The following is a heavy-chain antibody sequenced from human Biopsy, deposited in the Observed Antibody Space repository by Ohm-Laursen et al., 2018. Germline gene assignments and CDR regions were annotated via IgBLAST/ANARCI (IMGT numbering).Heavy chain of an antibody. CDR1: GGSISSFY. Sequence: GTLSLTCAVSGGSISSFYWTWIRQPPGKGPEWIGDISDSGSTNYKPSLKSRVIISVDKSKNQFSLNLRSVTAADTAVYYCARRGSGGRSFDHWGQGTLVTVSS. V-gene: IGHV4-59*08. D-gene: IGHD2-15*01. J-gene: IGHJ4*02. CDR2: ISDSGST. CDR3: ARRGSGGRSFDH.